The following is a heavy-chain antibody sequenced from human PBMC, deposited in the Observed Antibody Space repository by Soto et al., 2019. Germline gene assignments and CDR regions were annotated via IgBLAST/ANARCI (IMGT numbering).Heavy chain of an antibody. CDR3: ARDSFEVGATGLYYYYGMDV. D-gene: IGHD1-26*01. J-gene: IGHJ6*02. V-gene: IGHV4-59*01. CDR2: IYYSGST. CDR1: GGSISSYY. Sequence: SETLSLTCTVSGGSISSYYWSWIRQPPGKGLEWIGYIYYSGSTNYNPSLKSRVTISVDTSKNQFSLKLSSVTAADTAVYYCARDSFEVGATGLYYYYGMDVWGQGTTVTAP.